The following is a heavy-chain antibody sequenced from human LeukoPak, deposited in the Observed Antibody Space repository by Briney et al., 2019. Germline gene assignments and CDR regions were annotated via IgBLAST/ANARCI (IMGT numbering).Heavy chain of an antibody. D-gene: IGHD4-17*01. J-gene: IGHJ4*02. CDR2: IIPIFGTA. CDR1: GGTFSSYA. CDR3: ASSRRRDHDYGYTCDY. Sequence: GASVKVSCKASGGTFSSYAINWVRQAPGQGLEWMGGIIPIFGTANYAQKFQGRVTITADESTSTAYMELSSLRSEDTAVYYCASSRRRDHDYGYTCDYWGQGTLVTVSS. V-gene: IGHV1-69*13.